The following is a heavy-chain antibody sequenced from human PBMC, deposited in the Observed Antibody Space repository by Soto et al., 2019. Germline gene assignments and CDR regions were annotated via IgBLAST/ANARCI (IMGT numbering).Heavy chain of an antibody. CDR1: GFTFSSYW. Sequence: PGGSLRLSCAASGFTFSSYWMHWVRQAPGKGLVWVSRINSDGSSTSYADSVKGRFTISRDNAKNTLYLQMNSLRAEDTAVYYCARAYVDTAMVCPDPSGQGTLVTVSS. CDR2: INSDGSST. CDR3: ARAYVDTAMVCPDP. D-gene: IGHD5-18*01. J-gene: IGHJ5*02. V-gene: IGHV3-74*01.